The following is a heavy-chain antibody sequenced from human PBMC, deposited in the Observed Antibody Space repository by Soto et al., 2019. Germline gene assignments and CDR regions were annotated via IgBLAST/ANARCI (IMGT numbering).Heavy chain of an antibody. D-gene: IGHD3-3*01. V-gene: IGHV3-9*01. CDR1: GFTFDNYA. J-gene: IGHJ4*02. CDR3: ARDHDEDFAYDLDYFDF. CDR2: INWNSGTF. Sequence: EAQLVEFGGGLVQPGRSLRLYCAASGFTFDNYAMHWVRQGPGKGLEWVSGINWNSGTFDYADSVKGRFTISRDNAKNSLYLQMDSLRPEDTAFYYCARDHDEDFAYDLDYFDFWGRGTLVTVSS.